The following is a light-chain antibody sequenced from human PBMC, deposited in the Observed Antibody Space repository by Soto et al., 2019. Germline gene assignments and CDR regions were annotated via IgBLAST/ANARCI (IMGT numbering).Light chain of an antibody. J-gene: IGKJ1*01. CDR3: QPYNNWPPGT. Sequence: EIVMTQSPATLSVSPGERATLSCRASQSVSSNLAWYQQKPGQAPRLLIYGASTRATGITARFSGSGSGTEFTLTISSLQSEDFEVYYCQPYNNWPPGTFGQGTKVEVK. CDR1: QSVSSN. CDR2: GAS. V-gene: IGKV3-15*01.